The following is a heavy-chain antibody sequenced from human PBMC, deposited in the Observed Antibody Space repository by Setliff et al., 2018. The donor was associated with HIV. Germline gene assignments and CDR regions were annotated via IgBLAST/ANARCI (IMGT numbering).Heavy chain of an antibody. CDR3: ARFYGSYDVGGFDI. CDR2: MNPDGSNT. V-gene: IGHV5-51*01. J-gene: IGHJ3*02. CDR1: GYSFITYW. Sequence: GESLKISYKGSGYSFITYWIGWVRQRPGKGLEWMGIMNPDGSNTRYSPSFQGQVTISVDESISTAYLQWSSLKASDTAFYYCARFYGSYDVGGFDIWGQGTKVTVSS. D-gene: IGHD3-16*01.